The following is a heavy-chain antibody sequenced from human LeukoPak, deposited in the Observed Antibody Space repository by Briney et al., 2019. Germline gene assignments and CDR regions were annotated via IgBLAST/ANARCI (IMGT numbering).Heavy chain of an antibody. CDR3: ARALWFGEPPSGMDV. CDR1: GYSFTSSG. J-gene: IGHJ6*02. Sequence: ASVKVSCKASGYSFTSSGISWVRQAPGQGLEWMGWINPNSGGTNYAQKFQGWVTMTRDTSISTAYMELSRLRSDDTAVYYCARALWFGEPPSGMDVWGQGTTVTVSS. D-gene: IGHD3-10*01. V-gene: IGHV1-2*04. CDR2: INPNSGGT.